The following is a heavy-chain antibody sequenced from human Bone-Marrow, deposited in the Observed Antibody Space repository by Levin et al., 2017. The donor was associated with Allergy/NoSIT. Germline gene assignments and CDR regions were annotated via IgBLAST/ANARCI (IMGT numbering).Heavy chain of an antibody. J-gene: IGHJ5*02. D-gene: IGHD2-15*01. CDR3: ARGSVVVVYWFDP. Sequence: GGSLRLSCAASGFTFSSYSMNWVRQAPGKGLEWVSYISSSGNTINYADSVKGRFTISRDNAKNSLYLQMNSLRAEDTAVYYCARGSVVVVYWFDPWGQGTLVTVSS. CDR2: ISSSGNTI. V-gene: IGHV3-48*01. CDR1: GFTFSSYS.